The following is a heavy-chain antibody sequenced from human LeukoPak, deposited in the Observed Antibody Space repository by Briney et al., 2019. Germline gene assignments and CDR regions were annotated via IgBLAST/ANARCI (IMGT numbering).Heavy chain of an antibody. CDR3: ARELWFANAPGSWLDP. Sequence: PSQTLSLTCVVFGDSISSCAYSWSWIRQPPGKGLEWIGYIFHTGSTFYNPSLKSRVTISVDNSKNQFSLRLSSVSAADTAVYYCARELWFANAPGSWLDPWGQGTLVTVSS. J-gene: IGHJ5*02. CDR2: IFHTGST. CDR1: GDSISSCAYS. D-gene: IGHD3-10*01. V-gene: IGHV4-30-2*01.